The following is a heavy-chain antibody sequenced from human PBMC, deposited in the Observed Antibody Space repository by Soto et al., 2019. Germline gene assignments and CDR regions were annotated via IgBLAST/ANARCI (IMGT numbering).Heavy chain of an antibody. CDR3: ARDEATAAFDI. CDR1: GFTFSSYD. J-gene: IGHJ3*02. CDR2: IGTAGDT. D-gene: IGHD5-12*01. Sequence: EVQLVESGGGLVQPGGSLRLSCAASGFTFSSYDMHWVRQATGKGLEWVSAIGTAGDTYYPGSVKGRFTISRENAKNSLYLQMNSLRAGDTAVYYCARDEATAAFDIWGQGTMVTVSS. V-gene: IGHV3-13*01.